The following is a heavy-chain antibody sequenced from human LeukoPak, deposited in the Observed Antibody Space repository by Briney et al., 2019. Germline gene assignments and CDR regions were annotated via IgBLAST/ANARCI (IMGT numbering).Heavy chain of an antibody. CDR1: GGSISSYY. D-gene: IGHD3-22*01. J-gene: IGHJ3*02. Sequence: PSETLSLTCTVSGGSISSYYWSWIRQPPGKGLEWIGYIYYSGSTYYNPSLKSRLTISVDTSKNQFSLKMSSVTAADTAVYYRARSRSAMMYTFDIWGQGTMVTVSS. CDR2: IYYSGST. CDR3: ARSRSAMMYTFDI. V-gene: IGHV4-59*01.